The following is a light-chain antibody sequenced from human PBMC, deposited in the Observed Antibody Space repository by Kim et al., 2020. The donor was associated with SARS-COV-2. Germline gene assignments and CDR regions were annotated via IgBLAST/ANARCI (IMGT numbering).Light chain of an antibody. J-gene: IGLJ2*01. CDR3: SSRTSSSTLV. CDR2: AVS. Sequence: QSALTQPASVSGSPGQSLTTSCTGTRRDIGGFEYVSWYQQHPGKAPKVLIFAVSHRPSGVSPRFSASKSGNTASLTISGLQADDEAVYYCSSRTSSSTLVFGGWTQLTVL. V-gene: IGLV2-14*03. CDR1: RRDIGGFEY.